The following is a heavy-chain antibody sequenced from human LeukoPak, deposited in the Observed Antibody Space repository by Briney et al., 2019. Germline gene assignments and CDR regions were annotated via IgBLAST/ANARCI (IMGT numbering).Heavy chain of an antibody. Sequence: ASVNVSCKASGYTFTSYGISWVRQAPGQGLEWMGWISAYNGNTNYAQKLQGRVTMTTDTSTSTAYMELRSLRSDDTAVYYCARDLSSWYEGISDYWGQGTLVTVSS. V-gene: IGHV1-18*01. D-gene: IGHD6-13*01. CDR1: GYTFTSYG. J-gene: IGHJ4*02. CDR3: ARDLSSWYEGISDY. CDR2: ISAYNGNT.